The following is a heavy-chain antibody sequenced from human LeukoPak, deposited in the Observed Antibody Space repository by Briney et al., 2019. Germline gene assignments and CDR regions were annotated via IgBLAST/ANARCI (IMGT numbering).Heavy chain of an antibody. CDR3: AKGGYCSSSSCYYGWFEP. CDR2: TSAGGSST. D-gene: IGHD2-2*01. Sequence: GRSLRLSCAASGFSFSSYAMHWVRQAPGKGLEWVSTTSAGGSSTYYADSVKGRFTISRDNSKNTFYLQMNSLRAEDAAAYYCAKGGYCSSSSCYYGWFEPWGQGTLVTVSS. V-gene: IGHV3-23*01. J-gene: IGHJ5*02. CDR1: GFSFSSYA.